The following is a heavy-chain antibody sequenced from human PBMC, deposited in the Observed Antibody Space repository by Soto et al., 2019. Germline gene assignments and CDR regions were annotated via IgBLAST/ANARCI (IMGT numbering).Heavy chain of an antibody. J-gene: IGHJ4*01. CDR2: IWYDGSNR. V-gene: IGHV3-33*01. CDR3: ARDGGYDFG. Sequence: GGSLRLSCAASGFTFSSYGMHWVRQAPGKGLEWVAVIWYDGSNRYYADSVKGRFTISRDNSKNTLYLQMNSLRAEDTAVYYCARDGGYDFGWGLGTLVTVSS. CDR1: GFTFSSYG. D-gene: IGHD4-17*01.